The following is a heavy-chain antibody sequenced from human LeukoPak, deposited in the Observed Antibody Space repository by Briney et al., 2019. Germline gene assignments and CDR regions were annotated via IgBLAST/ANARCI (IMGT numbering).Heavy chain of an antibody. CDR1: GFTVSSNY. CDR3: ASPGALGELLGN. J-gene: IGHJ4*02. CDR2: IYSGGST. Sequence: GGSLRLSCAASGFTVSSNYMSWVRQAPGKGLEWVSVIYSGGSTYYADSVKGRFTIPRDNSKNTLYLQMNSLRAEDTAVYYCASPGALGELLGNWGQGTLVTVSS. D-gene: IGHD1-26*01. V-gene: IGHV3-53*01.